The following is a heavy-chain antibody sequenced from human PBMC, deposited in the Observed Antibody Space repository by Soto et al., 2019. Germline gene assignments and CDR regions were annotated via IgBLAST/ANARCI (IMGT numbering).Heavy chain of an antibody. CDR3: VREDGKVGTNSAFDY. D-gene: IGHD1-26*01. J-gene: IGHJ4*02. Sequence: GGSLRLSCASSGSNFSTYTMNWVRQAPGKGLEWVSSINGRGNYIYYAESVKGRFTISRDNAKNSLYLQMDRLRAEDTALYYCVREDGKVGTNSAFDYWGLGALVTVSS. V-gene: IGHV3-21*01. CDR2: INGRGNYI. CDR1: GSNFSTYT.